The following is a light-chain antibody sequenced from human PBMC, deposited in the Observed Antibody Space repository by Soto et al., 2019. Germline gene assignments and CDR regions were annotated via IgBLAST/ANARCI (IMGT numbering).Light chain of an antibody. CDR2: AAS. V-gene: IGKV1-5*01. CDR3: PHIDTFRLT. CDR1: QSISTS. J-gene: IGKJ4*01. Sequence: DIQMTQSPSTLSASVGDRVTITCRASQSISTSLTWYQQKPGKAPNLLIYAASTLESGVPSRFSGRGSGTEFPLTVTSLQPEDFATYYCPHIDTFRLTFGGGAKVDIK.